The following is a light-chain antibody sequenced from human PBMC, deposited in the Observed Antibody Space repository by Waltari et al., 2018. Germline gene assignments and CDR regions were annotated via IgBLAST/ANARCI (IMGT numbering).Light chain of an antibody. J-gene: IGKJ1*01. Sequence: DIQMTQFPSTLSASVGDRVTITCRASQSISSWLAWYQQKPGKAPKLLIYKASSLQSGVPSRFSGRGSGTEFTLTITSLQPDDFATYYCQQYHTYWTFGQGTKVEIK. CDR3: QQYHTYWT. CDR2: KAS. V-gene: IGKV1-5*03. CDR1: QSISSW.